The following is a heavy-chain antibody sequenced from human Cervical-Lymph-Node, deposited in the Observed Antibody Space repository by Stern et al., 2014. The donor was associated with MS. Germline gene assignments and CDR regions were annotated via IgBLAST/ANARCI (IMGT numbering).Heavy chain of an antibody. J-gene: IGHJ5*02. CDR3: SSHYDFWGASVAASWFDP. Sequence: QVQLVQSGSELKKPGASVRVSCKASGYTFISYALNWVRQAPGQGLEWMGWINTNTGNATYAQGFTGRFVFSLDTSVSTAYLPIASMKAEDAAVNSLSSHYDFWGASVAASWFDPWGQGTLVTVSS. CDR1: GYTFISYA. V-gene: IGHV7-4-1*01. D-gene: IGHD3-3*01. CDR2: INTNTGNA.